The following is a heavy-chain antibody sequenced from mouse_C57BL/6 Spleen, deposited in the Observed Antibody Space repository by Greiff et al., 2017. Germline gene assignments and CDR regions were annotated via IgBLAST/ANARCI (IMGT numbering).Heavy chain of an antibody. Sequence: EVQLVESGGGLVQPGGSLSLSCAASGFTFTDYYMSWVRQPPGKALEWLGFIRNKANGYTTEYSASVKGRFTISRDNSQSILYLQMNALRAEDSATYYCARYYYDNSNYYAMDYWGQGTPDTVSS. D-gene: IGHD1-1*01. CDR3: ARYYYDNSNYYAMDY. CDR1: GFTFTDYY. J-gene: IGHJ4*01. CDR2: IRNKANGYTT. V-gene: IGHV7-3*01.